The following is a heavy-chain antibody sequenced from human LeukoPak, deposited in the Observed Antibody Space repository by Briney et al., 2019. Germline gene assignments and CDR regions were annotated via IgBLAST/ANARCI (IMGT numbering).Heavy chain of an antibody. CDR2: IIPILPIT. CDR3: AMSRGYSSSYFDY. J-gene: IGHJ4*02. V-gene: IGHV1-69*02. CDR1: GGTFSSYS. D-gene: IGHD6-6*01. Sequence: ASVKVSCKASGGTFSSYSINWVRQAPGQGLEWMGRIIPILPITNYAQKFQGRVTITADTSTNTAYMEQSSLRSGDTALYYCAMSRGYSSSYFDYWGQGALVTVSS.